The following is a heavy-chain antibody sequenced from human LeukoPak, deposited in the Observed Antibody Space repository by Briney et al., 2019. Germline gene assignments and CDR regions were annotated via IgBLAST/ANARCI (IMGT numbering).Heavy chain of an antibody. Sequence: GESLKISCKGSGYSFATYWIGWVRQMPGKGLEWMGIIYPGDSHTTYSPSFQGQVTISADKSIGTAYLQWSSLKASDTAMYYCARRGGGTYSDYWGQGTLVTVSS. J-gene: IGHJ4*02. CDR3: ARRGGGTYSDY. CDR2: IYPGDSHT. V-gene: IGHV5-51*01. CDR1: GYSFATYW. D-gene: IGHD1-26*01.